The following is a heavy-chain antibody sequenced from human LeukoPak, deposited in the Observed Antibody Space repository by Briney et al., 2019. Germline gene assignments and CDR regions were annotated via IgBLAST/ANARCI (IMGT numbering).Heavy chain of an antibody. CDR2: ISAYNGNT. D-gene: IGHD6-13*01. CDR3: ARASQTSSSWYGDWFDP. J-gene: IGHJ5*02. Sequence: GASVKVSCKASGYTFTSYGISWVRQAPGQGLEWMGWISAYNGNTNYAQKLQGRVTMTTDTSTSTAYMELRSLRSDDTAVYYCARASQTSSSWYGDWFDPWGQGTLVTVSS. CDR1: GYTFTSYG. V-gene: IGHV1-18*01.